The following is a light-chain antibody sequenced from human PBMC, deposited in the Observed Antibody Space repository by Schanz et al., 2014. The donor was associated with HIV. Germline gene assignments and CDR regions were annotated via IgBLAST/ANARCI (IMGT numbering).Light chain of an antibody. CDR1: SSDVSDYNY. J-gene: IGLJ2*01. CDR2: EVT. CDR3: SSYAGSNNLL. V-gene: IGLV2-8*01. Sequence: QSALTQPASVSGSPGQSVTISCTGTSSDVSDYNYVSWYQQHPGKAPKLMIYEVTKRPSGVPDRFSGSKSGNTASLTVSGLQAEDEADYYCSSYAGSNNLLFGGGTKVTVL.